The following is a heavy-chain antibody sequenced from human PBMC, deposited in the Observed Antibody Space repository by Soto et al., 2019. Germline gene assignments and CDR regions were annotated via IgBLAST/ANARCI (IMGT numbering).Heavy chain of an antibody. CDR3: AREGGYYGSGSYNYYYYGMDV. J-gene: IGHJ6*02. V-gene: IGHV4-34*01. D-gene: IGHD3-10*01. CDR1: GGSFSGYY. CDR2: INHSGST. Sequence: SETLPLTCAVYGGSFSGYYWSWIRQPPGKGLEWIGEINHSGSTNYNPSLKSRVTISVDTSKNQFSLKLSSVTAADTAVYYCAREGGYYGSGSYNYYYYGMDVWGQGTTVTVSS.